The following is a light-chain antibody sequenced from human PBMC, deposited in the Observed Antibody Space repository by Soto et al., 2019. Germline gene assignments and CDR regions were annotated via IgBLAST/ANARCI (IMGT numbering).Light chain of an antibody. CDR2: GTS. Sequence: EIVMTQSPDTLSVSPGERATLSCRASQNVGRNVAWYQQRPGQAPRLLIHGTSTRAADIPARFSGSVSGTEFTLTINSLQPEDFVIYYCQQYNNSPPMSTFGQGTKLEMK. CDR1: QNVGRN. V-gene: IGKV3-15*01. CDR3: QQYNNSPPMST. J-gene: IGKJ2*01.